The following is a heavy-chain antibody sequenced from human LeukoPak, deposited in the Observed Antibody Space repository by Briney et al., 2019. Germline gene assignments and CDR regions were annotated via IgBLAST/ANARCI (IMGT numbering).Heavy chain of an antibody. D-gene: IGHD2-21*02. CDR1: GFAFGDHA. J-gene: IGHJ6*02. Sequence: GGSLRLSCTASGFAFGDHAVSWVRQAPGKGLEWVSTVNDRGTGTYYADSVKGRFTISRDNSKNTLYLQMNSLRAEDTAVYYCAKDLAYCGGDCYSDGMDVWGQGTTVTVSS. V-gene: IGHV3-23*01. CDR3: AKDLAYCGGDCYSDGMDV. CDR2: VNDRGTGT.